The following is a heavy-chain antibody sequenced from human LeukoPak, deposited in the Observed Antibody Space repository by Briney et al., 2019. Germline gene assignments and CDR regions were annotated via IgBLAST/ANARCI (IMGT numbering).Heavy chain of an antibody. V-gene: IGHV4-39*01. CDR2: IHYSGST. J-gene: IGHJ5*02. CDR3: ASHRRCQLLPNWFDP. D-gene: IGHD2-2*01. CDR1: GGSISSSSYY. Sequence: PSETLSLTSTVSGGSISSSSYYWGWIRQPPGKGLEWIGSIHYSGSTYYNPSLKSRVTISVDTSKNQFSLKLSSVTAADTAVYYCASHRRCQLLPNWFDPWGQGTLVTVSS.